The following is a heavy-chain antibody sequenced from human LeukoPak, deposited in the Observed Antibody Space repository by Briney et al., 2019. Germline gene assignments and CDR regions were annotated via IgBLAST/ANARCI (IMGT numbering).Heavy chain of an antibody. Sequence: GGSLRLSCAGSGFSFTSFWIHWVRQVPGKGLAWVSYVTYDGSTTIYADSVKGRFTISRDNAYNTVYLQMNSLRDEDTAIYYCARASDGWSIDYWGQGTLVTVSS. J-gene: IGHJ4*02. CDR1: GFSFTSFW. CDR2: VTYDGSTT. V-gene: IGHV3-74*01. D-gene: IGHD5-24*01. CDR3: ARASDGWSIDY.